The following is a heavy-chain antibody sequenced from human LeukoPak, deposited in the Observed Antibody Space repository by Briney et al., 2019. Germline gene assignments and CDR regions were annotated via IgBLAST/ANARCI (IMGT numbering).Heavy chain of an antibody. Sequence: ASVKLSCKASGGTFSSYAISWVRQAPGQGLEGMGGISLIFSTANYAQKFQGRVTITTDESTSTTYMELSSLRSDDTAVYYCARVSSRVGATFFDYWGQGTLVTVSS. J-gene: IGHJ4*02. CDR1: GGTFSSYA. D-gene: IGHD1-26*01. V-gene: IGHV1-69*05. CDR2: ISLIFSTA. CDR3: ARVSSRVGATFFDY.